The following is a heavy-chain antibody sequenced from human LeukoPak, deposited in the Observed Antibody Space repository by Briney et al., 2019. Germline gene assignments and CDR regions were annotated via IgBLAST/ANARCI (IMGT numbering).Heavy chain of an antibody. CDR1: GLTFTNYG. CDR2: IDGDGRTT. Sequence: GGSLRLSCVASGLTFTNYGMMWVRQAPGKGLVWVSYIDGDGRTTTYADSVKGRFTISRDNAKNTLYLQMNSLRAEDTVMYYCARNYNGMSCWGQGTLVIVSS. J-gene: IGHJ4*02. CDR3: ARNYNGMSC. V-gene: IGHV3-74*01. D-gene: IGHD1-26*01.